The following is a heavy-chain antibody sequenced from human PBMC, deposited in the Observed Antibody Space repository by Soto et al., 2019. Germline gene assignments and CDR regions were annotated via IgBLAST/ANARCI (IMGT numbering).Heavy chain of an antibody. CDR1: GFTFSSYA. Sequence: GGSLRLSCAASGFTFSSYAMSWVRQAPEKRLECVSAISGSGGSTYYADSVKGRFTISRDNSKNTLYLQMNSLRAEDTAVYYCAKDRIAVAGRFDYWGQGTLVTVSS. V-gene: IGHV3-23*01. J-gene: IGHJ4*02. CDR2: ISGSGGST. D-gene: IGHD6-19*01. CDR3: AKDRIAVAGRFDY.